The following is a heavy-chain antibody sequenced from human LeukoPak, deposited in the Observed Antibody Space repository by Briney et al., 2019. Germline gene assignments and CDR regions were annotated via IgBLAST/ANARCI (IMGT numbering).Heavy chain of an antibody. D-gene: IGHD4-17*01. V-gene: IGHV4-61*02. CDR1: GGSISSGSYY. Sequence: SQTLSLTCTVSGGSISSGSYYWSWIRQPAGKGLEWIGRIYTSGSTNYNPSLKSRVTISVDTSKNQFSLKLSSVTAADTAVYYCARDDTVTGNDAFDIWGQGTMVTVSS. CDR3: ARDDTVTGNDAFDI. CDR2: IYTSGST. J-gene: IGHJ3*02.